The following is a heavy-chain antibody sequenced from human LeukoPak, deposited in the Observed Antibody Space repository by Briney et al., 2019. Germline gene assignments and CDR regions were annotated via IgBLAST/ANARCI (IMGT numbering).Heavy chain of an antibody. CDR2: LSGSGGSA. CDR3: AKDPYGTRYFDY. D-gene: IGHD2-2*01. CDR1: GFTFSRNA. V-gene: IGHV3-23*01. J-gene: IGHJ4*02. Sequence: PGGSLRLPCAASGFTFSRNAMSWVRQAPGKGLEWVSSLSGSGGSAYYADSVKGRFTISRDNSKNTVYLQMNSLRAEDTAVYYCAKDPYGTRYFDYWGQGTLVTVSS.